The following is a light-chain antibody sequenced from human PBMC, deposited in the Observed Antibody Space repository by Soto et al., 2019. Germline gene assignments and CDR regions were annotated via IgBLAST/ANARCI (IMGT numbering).Light chain of an antibody. CDR2: ATS. J-gene: IGKJ2*01. Sequence: DIQMTQSPSSVSASVGDRVTITCRASQGVGKYLAWFQQRPGQAPKSLIYATSTLQTGGPSRFSVSGSGTDFTLTISSLQPEDVATYYCLQYNSYPQTFGQGTKLEIK. V-gene: IGKV1-16*01. CDR3: LQYNSYPQT. CDR1: QGVGKY.